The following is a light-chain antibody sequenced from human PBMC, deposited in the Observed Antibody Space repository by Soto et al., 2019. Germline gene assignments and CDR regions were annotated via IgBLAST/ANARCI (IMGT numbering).Light chain of an antibody. Sequence: QSVLTQSASVSASPGQSVTISCTGSRSEVGGHDYVSWFQQHPGKAPKLLIYQVNNRPSGVSNRFSGSKSGNTASLTISGLQPEEEADYYCTSFTPEYTWVFGGGTKLT. J-gene: IGLJ3*02. CDR3: TSFTPEYTWV. CDR2: QVN. V-gene: IGLV2-14*01. CDR1: RSEVGGHDY.